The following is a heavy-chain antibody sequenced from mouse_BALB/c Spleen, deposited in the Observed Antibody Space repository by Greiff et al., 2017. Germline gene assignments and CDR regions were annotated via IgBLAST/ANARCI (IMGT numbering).Heavy chain of an antibody. CDR1: GFTFNTYT. V-gene: IGHV10-1*02. CDR2: IRSKSNNYAT. D-gene: IGHD2-4*01. Sequence: EVKLMESGGGLVQPKGSLKLSCAASGFTFNTYTMNWVRQAPGKGLEWVARIRSKSNNYATYYADSVKDRFTISRDDSQSMLYLQMNNLKTEDTAMYYCVRQKGYDYDGAWYFDVWGAGTTVTVSS. J-gene: IGHJ1*01. CDR3: VRQKGYDYDGAWYFDV.